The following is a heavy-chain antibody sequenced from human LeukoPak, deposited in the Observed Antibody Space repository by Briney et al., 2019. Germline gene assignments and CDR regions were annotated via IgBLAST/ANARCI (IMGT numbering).Heavy chain of an antibody. CDR2: ISAYNGNT. CDR3: ARDHYGSGSYLFPYYYYGMDV. V-gene: IGHV1-18*01. CDR1: GYTFTSYG. J-gene: IGHJ6*02. D-gene: IGHD3-10*01. Sequence: ASVKVSCKASGYTFTSYGISWVRQAPGQGLEWMGWISAYNGNTNYAQKLQGRVTMTADTSTSTAYMELRSLRSDDTAVYYCARDHYGSGSYLFPYYYYGMDVWGQGTTVTVSS.